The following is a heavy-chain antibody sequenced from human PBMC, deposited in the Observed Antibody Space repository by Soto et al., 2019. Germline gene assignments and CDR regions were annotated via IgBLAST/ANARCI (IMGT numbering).Heavy chain of an antibody. CDR1: GYTFTSYG. CDR2: ISAYNGNT. V-gene: IGHV1-18*01. Sequence: RASVKVSCKASGYTFTSYGISWVRQAPGQGLEWMGWISAYNGNTNYAQELQGRVTMTTDTSTSTAYMELRSLRSDDTAVYYCARVYSGSYFYYYYGMDVWGQGTTVTVSS. J-gene: IGHJ6*02. D-gene: IGHD1-26*01. CDR3: ARVYSGSYFYYYYGMDV.